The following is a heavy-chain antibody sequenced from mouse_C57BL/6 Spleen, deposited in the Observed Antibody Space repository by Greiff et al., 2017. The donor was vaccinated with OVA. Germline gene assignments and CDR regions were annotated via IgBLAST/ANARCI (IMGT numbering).Heavy chain of an antibody. CDR3: ARGAAAKDFDY. CDR2: IYPGDGDT. V-gene: IGHV1-80*01. CDR1: GYAFSSYW. Sequence: QVQLQQSGAELVKPGASVKISCKASGYAFSSYWMNWVKQRPGKGLEWIGQIYPGDGDTNYNGKFKGKATLTADKSSSTAYMQLSSLTSEDSAVYFCARGAAAKDFDYWGQGTTLTVSS. D-gene: IGHD6-1*01. J-gene: IGHJ2*01.